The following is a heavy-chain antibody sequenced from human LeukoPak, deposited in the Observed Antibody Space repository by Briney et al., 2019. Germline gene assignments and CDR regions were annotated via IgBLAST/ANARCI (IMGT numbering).Heavy chain of an antibody. CDR2: IFPIFGTE. Sequence: ASVKASCKASGGTFSSYAISWVRQAPGQGLEWMGGIFPIFGTENYAQKFQGRVTITTDESTSTAYMELSSLRAEDTAVYYCARARRIAARPDWFDPWGQGTLVTVSS. D-gene: IGHD6-6*01. CDR1: GGTFSSYA. CDR3: ARARRIAARPDWFDP. J-gene: IGHJ5*02. V-gene: IGHV1-69*05.